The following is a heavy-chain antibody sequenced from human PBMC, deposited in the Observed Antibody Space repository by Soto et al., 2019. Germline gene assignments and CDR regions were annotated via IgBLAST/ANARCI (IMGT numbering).Heavy chain of an antibody. Sequence: QLLLQEAGPRLVEPSEALSLTCTVSSGSISSTSYYWAWIRQPPGKELEWIGAIYYDGNTYYTESLKSRVSISVDTSKNQFSLKVNSVTAADTAVYFCARQGRNTKIVLVKHYAADFWGQGTAVTVSS. CDR3: ARQGRNTKIVLVKHYAADF. CDR2: IYYDGNT. J-gene: IGHJ6*02. D-gene: IGHD3-22*01. CDR1: SGSISSTSYY. V-gene: IGHV4-39*01.